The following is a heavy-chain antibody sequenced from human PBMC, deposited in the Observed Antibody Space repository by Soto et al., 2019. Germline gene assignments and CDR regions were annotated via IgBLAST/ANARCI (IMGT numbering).Heavy chain of an antibody. CDR2: LSYDGSHE. V-gene: IGHV3-30*18. J-gene: IGHJ4*02. Sequence: QVQLVESGGGVVQPGTSLKLSCAASGFTFDDFGFHWVRQAPGKGLEWVATLSYDGSHEYYADSVKGRFTISRDNSKVTLYRQMNSLKTEDTAMYYCAKEMFPRTVLDSSSPWGDYWGQGTLVTVSS. CDR1: GFTFDDFG. D-gene: IGHD3-22*01. CDR3: AKEMFPRTVLDSSSPWGDY.